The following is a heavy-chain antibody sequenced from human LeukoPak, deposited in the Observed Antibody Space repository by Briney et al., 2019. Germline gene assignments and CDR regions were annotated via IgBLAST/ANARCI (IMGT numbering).Heavy chain of an antibody. V-gene: IGHV3-48*04. J-gene: IGHJ4*02. CDR1: GFNYSSYT. CDR2: ISASRGIT. Sequence: PGGSLRLSCAASGFNYSSYTMNWVRQAPGMGLEWLSYISASRGITYYADSVKGRFTISRDNAKNSLYLQMNSLRVEDTAVYYCAKDRYSTSSTFTVNPFDYWGQGILVTVSS. D-gene: IGHD2-2*01. CDR3: AKDRYSTSSTFTVNPFDY.